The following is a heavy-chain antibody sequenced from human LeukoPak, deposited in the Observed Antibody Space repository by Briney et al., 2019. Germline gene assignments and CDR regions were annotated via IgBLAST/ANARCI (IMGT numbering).Heavy chain of an antibody. CDR2: IYPGDSDI. J-gene: IGHJ4*02. D-gene: IGHD3-10*01. Sequence: GGSLEISCKASGYTFTSYYIGWVRQLPGKGLEWMANIYPGDSDITYSPSFQGQVSISADKSTSTAYLQWSSLKASDTAIYYCARRDMVRGLDYWGQGTLVTVSS. CDR1: GYTFTSYY. CDR3: ARRDMVRGLDY. V-gene: IGHV5-51*01.